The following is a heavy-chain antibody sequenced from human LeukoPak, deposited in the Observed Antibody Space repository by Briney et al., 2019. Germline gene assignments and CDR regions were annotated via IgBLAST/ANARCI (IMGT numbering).Heavy chain of an antibody. CDR2: INPNIGGT. J-gene: IGHJ6*02. Sequence: ASVKVSCKASGYTFTGYYMHWVRQAPGQGLEWMGWINPNIGGTNYAQKFQGRVTMTTDTSTSTAYMELSRLRSDDTAVYYCAREGRGTTREVYGMDVWGQGTTVTVSS. D-gene: IGHD1-1*01. CDR1: GYTFTGYY. V-gene: IGHV1-2*02. CDR3: AREGRGTTREVYGMDV.